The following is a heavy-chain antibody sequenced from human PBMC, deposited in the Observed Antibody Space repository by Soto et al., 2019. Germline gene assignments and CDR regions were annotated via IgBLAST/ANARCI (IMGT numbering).Heavy chain of an antibody. CDR2: ISGSGGST. V-gene: IGHV3-23*01. CDR1: GFTFSSYA. D-gene: IGHD3-10*01. J-gene: IGHJ6*03. Sequence: GGSLRLSCAASGFTFSSYAMSWVRQAPGKGLEWVSAISGSGGSTYYADSVKGRFTISRDNSKNTLYLQMNSLRAEDTAVYYCAKDPVRGVRGVPHNYYMDVWGKGTTVTVSS. CDR3: AKDPVRGVRGVPHNYYMDV.